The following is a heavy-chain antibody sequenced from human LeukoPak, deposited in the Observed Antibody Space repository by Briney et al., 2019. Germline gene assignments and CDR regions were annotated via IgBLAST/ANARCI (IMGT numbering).Heavy chain of an antibody. V-gene: IGHV2-5*02. CDR1: GFSLSTSGVG. Sequence: SGPTLVKPTQTLTLTCTFSGFSLSTSGVGVGWIRQPPGKALEWLALIYWDDDKRYSPSLKSRLTITKDTSKNQVVLTMTNMDPVDTATYYCAHTTLKLNYDILTGYALREHYMDVWGKGTTVTVSS. CDR3: AHTTLKLNYDILTGYALREHYMDV. J-gene: IGHJ6*03. CDR2: IYWDDDK. D-gene: IGHD3-9*01.